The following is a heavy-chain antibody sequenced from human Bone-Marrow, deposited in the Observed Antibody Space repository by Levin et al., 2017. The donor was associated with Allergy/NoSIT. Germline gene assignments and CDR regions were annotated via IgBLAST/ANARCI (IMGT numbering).Heavy chain of an antibody. CDR2: IIPIFGSA. Sequence: SVKVSCKASGGTFSSYTVSWVRQAPGQGLEWVGGIIPIFGSAKYAQSFQGRVTITADKSASTVYMELTSLRSEDTAVYYCAPLGYCSAVSCYEWGQGTLVTVSS. V-gene: IGHV1-69*06. J-gene: IGHJ4*02. CDR3: APLGYCSAVSCYE. CDR1: GGTFSSYT. D-gene: IGHD2-15*01.